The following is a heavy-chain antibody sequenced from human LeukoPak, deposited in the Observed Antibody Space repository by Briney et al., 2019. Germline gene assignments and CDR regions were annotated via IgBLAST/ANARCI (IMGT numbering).Heavy chain of an antibody. D-gene: IGHD3-10*01. CDR1: GYSISSGYY. CDR2: IYHSGST. V-gene: IGHV4-38-2*02. J-gene: IGHJ4*02. Sequence: SETLSLTCTVSGYSISSGYYWGWIRQPPGKGLEWIGSIYHSGSTYYNPSLKSRVTISVDTSKNQVSLKLSCVTAADTAVYYCGRTRSGSYYTPFDYWGQGTLVTVSS. CDR3: GRTRSGSYYTPFDY.